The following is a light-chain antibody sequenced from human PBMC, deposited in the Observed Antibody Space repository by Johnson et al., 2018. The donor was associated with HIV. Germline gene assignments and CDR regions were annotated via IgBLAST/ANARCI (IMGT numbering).Light chain of an antibody. J-gene: IGLJ1*01. CDR3: GAWDSTLNAYV. CDR1: SSNIGNNY. Sequence: QSVLTQPPSVSAATGQKVTISCSGSSSNIGNNYVSWYQQVPGTAPKLLIYEKNKRPSGIPDRFSASMSGTSATLGITGLQTGDEGDYFCGAWDSTLNAYVFGTGTKVTVL. CDR2: EKN. V-gene: IGLV1-51*02.